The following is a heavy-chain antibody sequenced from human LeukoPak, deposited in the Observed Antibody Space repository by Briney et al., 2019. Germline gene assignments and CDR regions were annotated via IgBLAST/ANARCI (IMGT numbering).Heavy chain of an antibody. CDR1: GFTFSVYS. Sequence: GGSLRLSCAASGFTFSVYSMNWVRQAPGKGLEWVSSISSSSSYIYYADSVKGRFTISRDNARNSLYLQMNSLRAEDTAVYYCARDKTPSSSWYNDAFDIWGQGTMVTVSS. D-gene: IGHD6-13*01. V-gene: IGHV3-21*01. CDR3: ARDKTPSSSWYNDAFDI. CDR2: ISSSSSYI. J-gene: IGHJ3*02.